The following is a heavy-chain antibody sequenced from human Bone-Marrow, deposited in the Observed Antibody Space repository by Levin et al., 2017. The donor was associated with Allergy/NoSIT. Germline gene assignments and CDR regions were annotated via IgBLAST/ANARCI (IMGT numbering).Heavy chain of an antibody. D-gene: IGHD3-10*01. J-gene: IGHJ3*01. V-gene: IGHV3-23*01. CDR1: GFIFSSYG. CDR3: AEDRGFGSGTYGAFDF. Sequence: GGSLRLSCAGSGFIFSSYGMNWVRQAPGKGLEWVSGISGNIVNRYYADSVKGRFTVSRDNSQNTLHLQMNSLSVEDTAIYYCAEDRGFGSGTYGAFDFWGQGTMVTVSS. CDR2: ISGNIVNR.